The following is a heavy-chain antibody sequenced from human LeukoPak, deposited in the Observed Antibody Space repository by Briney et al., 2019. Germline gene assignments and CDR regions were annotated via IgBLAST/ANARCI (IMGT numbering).Heavy chain of an antibody. Sequence: GGSLRLSCAASGFTFSSYEMNWVRQAPGKGLEWVSYISSSGSTIYYADSVKGRFTISRDYSKNTLHLQMNSLRPEDTAVYYCARKTWFVEYSYGNFDYWGQGSLVTVSS. D-gene: IGHD5-18*01. CDR2: ISSSGSTI. J-gene: IGHJ4*02. V-gene: IGHV3-48*03. CDR3: ARKTWFVEYSYGNFDY. CDR1: GFTFSSYE.